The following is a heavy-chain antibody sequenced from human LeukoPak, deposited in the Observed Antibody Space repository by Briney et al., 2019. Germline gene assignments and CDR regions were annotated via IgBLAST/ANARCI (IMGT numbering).Heavy chain of an antibody. CDR3: ARDRNWAYCSGGSCYSSSLGAFDI. CDR2: ISSNGGST. J-gene: IGHJ3*02. Sequence: PGGSLRLSCAASGFTFSSYAMHWVRQAPGKGLEYVSAISSNGGSTYYANSVKGRFTISRDNSKNTLYLQMGSLRAEDMAVSYCARDRNWAYCSGGSCYSSSLGAFDIWGQGTMVTVSS. D-gene: IGHD2-15*01. V-gene: IGHV3-64*01. CDR1: GFTFSSYA.